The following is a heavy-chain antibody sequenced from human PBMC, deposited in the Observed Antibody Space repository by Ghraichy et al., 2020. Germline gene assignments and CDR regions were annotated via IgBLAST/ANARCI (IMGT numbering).Heavy chain of an antibody. CDR3: ARGGPTRRGYSYGLARNWFDP. V-gene: IGHV4-34*01. D-gene: IGHD5-18*01. J-gene: IGHJ5*02. CDR2: INHSGST. CDR1: GGSFSGYY. Sequence: SETLSLTCAVYGGSFSGYYWSWIRQPPGKGLEWIGEINHSGSTNYNPSLKSRVTISVDTSKNQFSLKLSSVTAADTAVYYCARGGPTRRGYSYGLARNWFDPWGQGTLVTVSS.